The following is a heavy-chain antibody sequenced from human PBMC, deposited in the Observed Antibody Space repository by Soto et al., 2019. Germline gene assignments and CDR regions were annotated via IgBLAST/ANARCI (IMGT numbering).Heavy chain of an antibody. J-gene: IGHJ3*02. CDR2: IYPGDSDT. CDR1: GYSFTSYW. V-gene: IGHV5-51*01. CDR3: ARLSYSSGWYGRGAFDI. D-gene: IGHD6-19*01. Sequence: GESLKISCKGSGYSFTSYWIGWVRQMPGKGLEWMGIIYPGDSDTRYSPSFQGQVTISADKSISTAYLQWSSLKASDTAMYYCARLSYSSGWYGRGAFDIWGQGTMVTVSS.